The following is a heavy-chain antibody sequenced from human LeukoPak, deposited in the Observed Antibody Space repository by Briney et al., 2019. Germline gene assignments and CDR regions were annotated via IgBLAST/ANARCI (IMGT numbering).Heavy chain of an antibody. V-gene: IGHV4-59*08. CDR3: ARQFPPYHSGSHYFDN. CDR1: GGAITGHY. Sequence: SETLSLTCNVSGGAITGHYWSWLRQSPEKGLEWIGFIYFNGMTKYSPSLESRVTISVDTSKNQFSLRLTSVTAADTAVYFCARQFPPYHSGSHYFDNWGQGVQVTVSS. J-gene: IGHJ4*02. D-gene: IGHD3-10*01. CDR2: IYFNGMT.